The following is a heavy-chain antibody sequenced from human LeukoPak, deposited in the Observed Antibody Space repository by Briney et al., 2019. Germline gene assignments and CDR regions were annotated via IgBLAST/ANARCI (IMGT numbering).Heavy chain of an antibody. CDR1: GATFTSYA. J-gene: IGHJ6*03. D-gene: IGHD3-22*01. CDR2: IIPIFGTA. V-gene: IGHV1-69*05. CDR3: GFGPESSYYYYMDV. Sequence: GASVKLSCKASGATFTSYAISWVRQAPGQGLEWMGGIIPIFGTANYAQKFQGRVTITTDESTSTAYMELSSLRSEDTAVYYCGFGPESSYYYYMDVWGKGTTVTVSS.